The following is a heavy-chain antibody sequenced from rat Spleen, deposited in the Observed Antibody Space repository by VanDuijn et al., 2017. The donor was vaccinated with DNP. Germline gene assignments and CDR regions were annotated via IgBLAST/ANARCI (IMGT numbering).Heavy chain of an antibody. V-gene: IGHV3-1*01. CDR1: GYSITSNY. D-gene: IGHD1-4*01. J-gene: IGHJ2*01. Sequence: EVQLQESGPGLVKPSQSLSLTCSVTGYSITSNYWGWIRKFPGDKMEWIGHISYSGSTTSNPSLESRISITRDTSKNQFFLHLNSVTTADTATYYCARQPSGMDYWGQGVMVIVSS. CDR3: ARQPSGMDY. CDR2: ISYSGST.